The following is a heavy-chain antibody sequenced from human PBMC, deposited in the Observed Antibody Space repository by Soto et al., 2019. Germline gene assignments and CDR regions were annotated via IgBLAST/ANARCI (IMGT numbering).Heavy chain of an antibody. CDR3: EISVAGENFPRSWYFDY. Sequence: SVKVSCKASGGTFSSYAISWVRQAPGQGLEWMGGIIPIFGTANYAQKFQGRVTITADESTSTAYMELSSLRSEDTAVYYCEISVAGENFPRSWYFDYWGQGTLVSVSS. D-gene: IGHD6-19*01. J-gene: IGHJ4*02. CDR1: GGTFSSYA. CDR2: IIPIFGTA. V-gene: IGHV1-69*13.